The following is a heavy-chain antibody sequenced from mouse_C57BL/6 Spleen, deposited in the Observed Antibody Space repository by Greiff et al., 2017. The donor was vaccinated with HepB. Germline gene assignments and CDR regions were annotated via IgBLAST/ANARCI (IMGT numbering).Heavy chain of an antibody. D-gene: IGHD4-1*02. Sequence: EVKLMESGPGMVKPSQSLSLTCTVTGYSITSGYDWHWIRHFPGNKLEWMGYISYSGSTNYNPSLKSRISITHDSSKNHFFLKLNSVTTEDTATYYCARASTVTAWFAYWGQGTLVTVSA. CDR2: ISYSGST. CDR1: GYSITSGYD. V-gene: IGHV3-1*01. J-gene: IGHJ3*01. CDR3: ARASTVTAWFAY.